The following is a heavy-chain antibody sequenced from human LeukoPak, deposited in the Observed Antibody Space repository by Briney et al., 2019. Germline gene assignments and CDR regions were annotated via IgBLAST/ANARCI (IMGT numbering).Heavy chain of an antibody. CDR3: ARDNYYGSGTYQGAFDI. D-gene: IGHD3-10*01. CDR2: INPSGGST. Sequence: ASVKVSCKASGYTFTSYYMHWVRQAPGQGLEWMGIINPSGGSTSYAQKFQGRVTMTRDTSTSTVYMELSSLRSEDTAVYYCARDNYYGSGTYQGAFDIWGQGTMVTVSS. CDR1: GYTFTSYY. V-gene: IGHV1-46*01. J-gene: IGHJ3*02.